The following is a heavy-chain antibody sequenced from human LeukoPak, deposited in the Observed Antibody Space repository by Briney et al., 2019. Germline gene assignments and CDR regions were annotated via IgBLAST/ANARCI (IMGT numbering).Heavy chain of an antibody. CDR2: IQYGGRT. Sequence: PSETLSLTCTVSGGSINNYYWSWIRQPPGKGLEWIGYIQYGGRTYYNPSLKSRLTISMDMSKIQFSLKRSSVTAADTEMYYCARDFCGHFAPWGKGILFTVSS. V-gene: IGHV4-59*01. D-gene: IGHD2-21*01. CDR1: GGSINNYY. CDR3: ARDFCGHFAP. J-gene: IGHJ5*02.